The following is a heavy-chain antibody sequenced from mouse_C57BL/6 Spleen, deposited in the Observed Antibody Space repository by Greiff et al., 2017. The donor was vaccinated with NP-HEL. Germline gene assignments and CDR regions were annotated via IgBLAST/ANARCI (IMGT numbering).Heavy chain of an antibody. J-gene: IGHJ3*01. CDR2: INPSSGYT. CDR1: GYTFTSYT. Sequence: QVQLKQSGAELARPGASVKMSCKASGYTFTSYTMHWVKQRPGQGLEWIGYINPSSGYTKYNQKFKDKATLTADKSSSTAYMQLSSLTSEDSAVYYYASWNSSYPAWFAYWGQGTLVTVSA. CDR3: ASWNSSYPAWFAY. V-gene: IGHV1-4*01. D-gene: IGHD1-1*01.